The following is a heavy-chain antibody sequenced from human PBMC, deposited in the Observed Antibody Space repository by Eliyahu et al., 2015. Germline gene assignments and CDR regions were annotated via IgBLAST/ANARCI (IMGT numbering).Heavy chain of an antibody. V-gene: IGHV3-53*02. Sequence: EVQLVETGGGLIQPGGSLRXXCAXSGFTVSSNSMSWVRQAPGKGLEWVSVIYSGGSTYFADSVKGRFTISRDNSKNTLYLQMNSLRAEDTAIYYCAREYSYGSAHAFDIWGQGTMVTVSS. CDR1: GFTVSSNS. J-gene: IGHJ3*02. CDR2: IYSGGST. D-gene: IGHD5-18*01. CDR3: AREYSYGSAHAFDI.